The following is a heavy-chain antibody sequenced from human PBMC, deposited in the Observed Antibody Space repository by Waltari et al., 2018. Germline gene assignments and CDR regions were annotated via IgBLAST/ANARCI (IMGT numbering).Heavy chain of an antibody. J-gene: IGHJ1*01. V-gene: IGHV4-34*01. CDR2: INHSGSN. CDR1: GGSFSGYY. CDR3: ARGNARSLVAEYFQH. D-gene: IGHD2-8*02. Sequence: QVQLQQWGAGLLKPSETLSLTCAVYGGSFSGYYWSWIRQPPGKGLGWIGEINHSGSNNYNPALKSRVTISVDTSKNQFSLKLSSVTAADTAVYYCARGNARSLVAEYFQHWGQGTLVTVSS.